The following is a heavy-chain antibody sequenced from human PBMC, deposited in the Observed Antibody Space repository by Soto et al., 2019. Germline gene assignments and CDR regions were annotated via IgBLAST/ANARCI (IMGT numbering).Heavy chain of an antibody. CDR2: IIPTFQKP. CDR1: GDTFSTSA. J-gene: IGHJ6*02. D-gene: IGHD1-26*01. CDR3: ARGIKELGPKRGVRDYYYGMDV. V-gene: IGHV1-69*01. Sequence: QVQLVQAGAELKKAGSSVKVSCKASGDTFSTSAFSWVRQAPGQGLDWMGGIIPTFQKPNYAQKFRDRVTITADESTSTAYMQLNRLRSEDTAIYFCARGIKELGPKRGVRDYYYGMDVWGQGTTVTVSS.